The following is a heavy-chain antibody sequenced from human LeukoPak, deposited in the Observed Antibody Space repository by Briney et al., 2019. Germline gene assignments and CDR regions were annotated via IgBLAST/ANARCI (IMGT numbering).Heavy chain of an antibody. CDR2: IYYSGST. CDR3: ARVDPEGYSDY. J-gene: IGHJ4*02. Sequence: SETLSLTCAVYGGSFSSYYWGWIRQPPGKGLEWIGSIYYSGSTYYNPSLKSRVTISVDTSKNQFSLKLSSVTAADTAVYFCARVDPEGYSDYWGQGTLVTVSS. CDR1: GGSFSSYY. V-gene: IGHV4-39*07.